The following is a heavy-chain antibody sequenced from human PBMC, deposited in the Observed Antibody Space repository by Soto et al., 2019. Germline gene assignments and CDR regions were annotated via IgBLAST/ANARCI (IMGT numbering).Heavy chain of an antibody. J-gene: IGHJ6*02. CDR3: ARTYYYDRSDYYGPRDYYYGMDV. V-gene: IGHV3-49*04. CDR2: IRAKADGETV. Sequence: QLVEFGGGLVQPGRSLRLSCTGSGFNFGEYPLAWVRQAPGRGLEWLSCIRAKADGETVEYAASVRGRFTISRDDSKNTLYLQMKSLRAEDAAVYYCARTYYYDRSDYYGPRDYYYGMDVWGQGTTVTVSS. CDR1: GFNFGEYP. D-gene: IGHD3-22*01.